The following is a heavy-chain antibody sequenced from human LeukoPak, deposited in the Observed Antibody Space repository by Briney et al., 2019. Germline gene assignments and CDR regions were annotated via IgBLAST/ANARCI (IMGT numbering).Heavy chain of an antibody. D-gene: IGHD6-6*01. Sequence: ASVKVSCKASGYTFTGYYMHWVRQAPGQGLEWMGWINPNSGGTNYAQKFQGRVTMTRDTSISTAYMELSRLRSEDTAVYYCARVSDARHEYSSPGYYYYYMDVWGKGTTVTVSS. J-gene: IGHJ6*03. CDR2: INPNSGGT. CDR3: ARVSDARHEYSSPGYYYYYMDV. V-gene: IGHV1-2*02. CDR1: GYTFTGYY.